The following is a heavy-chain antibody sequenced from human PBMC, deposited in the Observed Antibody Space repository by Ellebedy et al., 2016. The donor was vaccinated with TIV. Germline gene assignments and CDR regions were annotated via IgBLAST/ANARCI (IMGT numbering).Heavy chain of an antibody. CDR1: GFTFSSYG. J-gene: IGHJ4*02. Sequence: GESLKISCAASGFTFSSYGMHWVRQAPGKGLEWVAVIWYDGSNKYYADSVKGRFNISRANYKNTLYLQMNSLRADDTAVYYCARDPSFGGSYSPQYYFDYWGQGTLVTVSS. D-gene: IGHD1-26*01. CDR2: IWYDGSNK. V-gene: IGHV3-33*01. CDR3: ARDPSFGGSYSPQYYFDY.